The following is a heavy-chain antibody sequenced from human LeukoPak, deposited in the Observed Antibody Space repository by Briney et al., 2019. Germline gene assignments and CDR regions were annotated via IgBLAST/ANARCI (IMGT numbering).Heavy chain of an antibody. CDR1: GFTFSSYG. V-gene: IGHV3-30*02. CDR3: ARDPRHSYYCFDY. Sequence: PGGSLRLSCAASGFTFSSYGMHWVRQAPGKGLEWVAFIRYDGSNKYYADSVKGRFTISRDNSKNTVHLQMNSLRAEDTAVYYCARDPRHSYYCFDYWGQGTLVTVSS. D-gene: IGHD1-26*01. J-gene: IGHJ4*02. CDR2: IRYDGSNK.